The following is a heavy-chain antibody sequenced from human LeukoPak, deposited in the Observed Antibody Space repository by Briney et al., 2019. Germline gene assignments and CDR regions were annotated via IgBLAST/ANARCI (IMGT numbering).Heavy chain of an antibody. J-gene: IGHJ4*02. CDR2: VYYSGST. CDR3: AGGRVWLAFDS. CDR1: GGSISGSSYY. D-gene: IGHD5-18*01. V-gene: IGHV4-61*05. Sequence: PSETLCLTCTVSGGSISGSSYYWGWIRQPPGKGLEWIAYVYYSGSTNYNPSLKSRVSISVDTSKNQFSLKLSSVTAADTAVYYCAGGRVWLAFDSWGQGTLLTVSS.